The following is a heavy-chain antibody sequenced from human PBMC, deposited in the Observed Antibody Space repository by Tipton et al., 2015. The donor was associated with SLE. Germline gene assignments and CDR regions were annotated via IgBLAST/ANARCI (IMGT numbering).Heavy chain of an antibody. CDR2: LDDSGHT. J-gene: IGHJ4*02. Sequence: TLSLTCFVSGDSLSTSYWSWIRQSPGKGLEWIASLDDSGHTNYNPSLSSRISTSADTSKNQFSLKVTSVTSADTAVYYCATYEAGVGGRSYWGQGTLVTVSS. V-gene: IGHV4-59*01. CDR3: ATYEAGVGGRSY. CDR1: GDSLSTSY. D-gene: IGHD3-16*01.